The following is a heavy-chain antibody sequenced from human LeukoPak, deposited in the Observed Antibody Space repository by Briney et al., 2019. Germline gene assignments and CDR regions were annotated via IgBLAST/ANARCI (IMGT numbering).Heavy chain of an antibody. J-gene: IGHJ4*02. D-gene: IGHD6-13*01. CDR1: GGTCSSYA. V-gene: IGHV1-69*06. Sequence: SVKVSCKASGGTCSSYAISWVRQATGQGLEWRGGIIPIFGTANYAQKFQGRVTITADKSTSTAYMELSSLRSEDTAVYYCARAAGGIAAAGFFDYWGQGTLVTVSS. CDR3: ARAAGGIAAAGFFDY. CDR2: IIPIFGTA.